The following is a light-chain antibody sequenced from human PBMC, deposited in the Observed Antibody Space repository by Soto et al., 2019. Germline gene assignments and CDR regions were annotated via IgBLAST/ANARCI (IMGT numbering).Light chain of an antibody. CDR2: GAS. V-gene: IGKV1-9*01. J-gene: IGKJ5*01. CDR1: QCIINY. Sequence: IQLTQSPSSLSASVGDRVTITFRSSQCIINYLAWYQQKPGKAPKLLIYGASTLQSGVPSRFGGSGSGTDFTLTVSSLQPEDFATYYCQQYDSFSVTFGQGTRLEIK. CDR3: QQYDSFSVT.